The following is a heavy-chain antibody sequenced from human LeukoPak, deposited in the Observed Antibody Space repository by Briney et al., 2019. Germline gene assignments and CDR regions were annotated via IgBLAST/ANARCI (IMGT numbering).Heavy chain of an antibody. D-gene: IGHD3-10*01. J-gene: IGHJ4*02. CDR3: ARDRWVRGVIMSSFDH. CDR1: GGTFSSYA. CDR2: IIPIFGTA. Sequence: GASVKVSCKASGGTFSSYAISWVRQAPGQGLEWMGGIIPIFGTANYAQKFQGRVTMTTDTSTSTAYMELRSLRSDDTAVYYCARDRWVRGVIMSSFDHWGQGTLVTVSS. V-gene: IGHV1-69*05.